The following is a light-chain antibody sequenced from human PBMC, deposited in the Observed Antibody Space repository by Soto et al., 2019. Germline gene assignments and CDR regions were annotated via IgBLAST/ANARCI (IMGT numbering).Light chain of an antibody. CDR2: GAS. Sequence: EIVMTQSPATLSVSPGERATLSCRASQSVSSDLAWYHQKPGQAPRLLIYGASTRATGIPARFSGSGSGTEFTLTISRLEPEDFAVYYCQQYGSSPLTFGGGTKVDIK. J-gene: IGKJ4*01. CDR1: QSVSSD. V-gene: IGKV3-15*01. CDR3: QQYGSSPLT.